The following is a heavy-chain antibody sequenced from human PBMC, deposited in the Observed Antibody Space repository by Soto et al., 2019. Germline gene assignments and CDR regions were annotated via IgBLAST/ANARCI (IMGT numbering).Heavy chain of an antibody. J-gene: IGHJ6*02. D-gene: IGHD2-2*01. CDR2: IWYDGSNK. Sequence: GGSLRLSCAASGFTFSSYGMHWVRQAPGKGLEWVAVIWYDGSNKYYADSVKGRFTISRDNSKNTLYLQMNSLRAEDTAVYYCARGPMPQYYYYYYGMDVWGQGTTVTVSS. CDR3: ARGPMPQYYYYYYGMDV. V-gene: IGHV3-33*01. CDR1: GFTFSSYG.